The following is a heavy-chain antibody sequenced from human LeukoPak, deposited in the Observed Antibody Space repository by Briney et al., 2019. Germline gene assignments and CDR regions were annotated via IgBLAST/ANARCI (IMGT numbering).Heavy chain of an antibody. CDR3: AKDHGTAVAGFYY. CDR2: ITGTGGST. Sequence: PGGSLRLSCAASGFILSTYGVSWVRQPPGKGLEWVSGITGTGGSTYYADSVKGRFTVSRDTSKNTLYLQMNSLRAEDTAIYYCAKDHGTAVAGFYYWGQGTLVTVSS. V-gene: IGHV3-23*01. J-gene: IGHJ4*02. D-gene: IGHD6-19*01. CDR1: GFILSTYG.